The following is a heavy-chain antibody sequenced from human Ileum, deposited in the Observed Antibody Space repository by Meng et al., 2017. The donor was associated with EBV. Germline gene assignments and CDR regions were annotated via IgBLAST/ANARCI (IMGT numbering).Heavy chain of an antibody. CDR2: INGDGTST. J-gene: IGHJ1*01. CDR1: GLTFSSFW. V-gene: IGHV3-74*01. Sequence: VHVVVSGGGLVQPGGSLRLSCAVSGLTFSSFWMHWVRQGPGKGLVWVSRINGDGTSTSYADSVKGRFTISRDNAKNTLYLQMNSLRAEDTAVYYCARVGDYAYKDWGQGTLVTVSS. D-gene: IGHD4-17*01. CDR3: ARVGDYAYKD.